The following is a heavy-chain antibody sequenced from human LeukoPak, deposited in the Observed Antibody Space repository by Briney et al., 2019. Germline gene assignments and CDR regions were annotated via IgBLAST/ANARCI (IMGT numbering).Heavy chain of an antibody. CDR2: ISSSGSTI. CDR1: GFTFSSYE. D-gene: IGHD5-12*01. V-gene: IGHV3-48*03. J-gene: IGHJ4*02. Sequence: GGSLRLSCAASGFTFSSYEMNWVRQAPGKGLEWVSYISSSGSTIYYADSVKGRFTISRDNAKKSLYLQINSLRAEDTAVYYCARVGLDRRGYSGYEAFDYWGQGTLVTVSS. CDR3: ARVGLDRRGYSGYEAFDY.